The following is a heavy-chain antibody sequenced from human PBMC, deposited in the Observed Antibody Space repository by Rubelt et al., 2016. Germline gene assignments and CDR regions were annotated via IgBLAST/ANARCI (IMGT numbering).Heavy chain of an antibody. V-gene: IGHV4-59*08. Sequence: QVQLRESGPGLVEPSATLSLTCSVSGASITSYYWTWIRQSPGRGLEWIGDVYYRGTTNFSPSLQSGGSISTATSENRVSLQLTSVTAADTAVYYCARHGGVAVAGRGTWFDPWGQGMMVTVSS. CDR2: VYYRGTT. CDR3: ARHGGVAVAGRGTWFDP. J-gene: IGHJ5*02. CDR1: GASITSYY. D-gene: IGHD6-19*01.